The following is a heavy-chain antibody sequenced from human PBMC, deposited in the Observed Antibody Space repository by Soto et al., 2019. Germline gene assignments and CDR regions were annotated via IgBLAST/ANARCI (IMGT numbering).Heavy chain of an antibody. D-gene: IGHD3-10*01. V-gene: IGHV1-2*02. J-gene: IGHJ3*01. CDR3: ARDRVRSPGGVHSFDL. Sequence: SVKVSCKASGYGFSDYYRHWVRQEPGEGLEWMGYINPQSGGTKYDQKFQDRVTMTRDTPKITVYMELRILTCKATAVYYCARDRVRSPGGVHSFDLWGEGTPLTVSS. CDR2: INPQSGGT. CDR1: GYGFSDYY.